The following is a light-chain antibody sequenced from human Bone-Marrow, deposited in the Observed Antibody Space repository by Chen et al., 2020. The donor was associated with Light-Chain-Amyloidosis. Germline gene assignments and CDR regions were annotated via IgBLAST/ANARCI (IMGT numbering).Light chain of an antibody. CDR2: RDT. V-gene: IGLV3-25*03. Sequence: SYELTQAPSVSVSPGQTARITCFGDDLPTKYAYWYQQKPGQAPVLVIHRDTERPSGISERFSGSSSGTTATLTISGVRAEDEADYHCQSADSSGTYEVIFGGGTKLTVL. CDR3: QSADSSGTYEVI. CDR1: DLPTKY. J-gene: IGLJ2*01.